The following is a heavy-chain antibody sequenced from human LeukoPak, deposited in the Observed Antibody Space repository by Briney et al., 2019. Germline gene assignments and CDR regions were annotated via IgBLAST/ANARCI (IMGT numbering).Heavy chain of an antibody. CDR3: AQGDSYYNFLLSV. CDR2: ISGSGAKT. V-gene: IGHV3-23*01. CDR1: GFTFRSYA. Sequence: GGSPRLSCEASGFTFRSYAMTWVRQAPGKGLEWVSAISGSGAKTYYADSVKGRFTISRDNSRNTLYLQMNSLRVEDTAVYYCAQGDSYYNFLLSVWGQGTMVTVSS. J-gene: IGHJ3*01. D-gene: IGHD3-3*01.